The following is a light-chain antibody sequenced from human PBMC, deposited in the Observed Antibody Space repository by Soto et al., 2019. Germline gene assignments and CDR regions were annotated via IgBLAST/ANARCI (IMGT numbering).Light chain of an antibody. CDR1: QSVSSNY. V-gene: IGKV3-20*01. CDR2: DAS. Sequence: EIVLTQSPGTLSLSPGERVTLSCRASQSVSSNYLAWYQQKPGQAPRLLIYDASSRATGIPDRFSGSGSGTDFTLTISRLEPEDFAVYYCQQYGSSPRTFGQGTKLEIK. J-gene: IGKJ2*01. CDR3: QQYGSSPRT.